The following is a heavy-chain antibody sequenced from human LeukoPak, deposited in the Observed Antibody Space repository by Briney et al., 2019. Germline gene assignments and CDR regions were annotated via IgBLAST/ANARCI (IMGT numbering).Heavy chain of an antibody. CDR2: MNPNSGNT. J-gene: IGHJ4*02. CDR3: ARASLVGATIVLDY. V-gene: IGHV1-8*01. CDR1: GYTFTSYD. D-gene: IGHD1-26*01. Sequence: GASVKVSCKASGYTFTSYDINWVRQATGQGLEWMGWMNPNSGNTGYAQKFQGRVTMTRNTSISTAYMELSSLRPEDTAVYYCARASLVGATIVLDYWGQGTLVTVSS.